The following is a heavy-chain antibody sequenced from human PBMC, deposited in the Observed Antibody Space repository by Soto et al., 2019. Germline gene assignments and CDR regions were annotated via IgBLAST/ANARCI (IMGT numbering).Heavy chain of an antibody. CDR2: INPNGGIINPNGGST. CDR3: VRGRYYAMDV. Sequence: QAQLVQSGAEVKEPGASVKVSCKASGYTFIYDLMHWVRQAPGQGLEWMGIINPNGGIINPNGGSTAYAQKFQGRVTKTKDTSTSTVDMELGGLRFEDTAIYYCVRGRYYAMDVWGQGTTVRVSS. J-gene: IGHJ6*02. CDR1: GYTFIYDL. V-gene: IGHV1-46*01.